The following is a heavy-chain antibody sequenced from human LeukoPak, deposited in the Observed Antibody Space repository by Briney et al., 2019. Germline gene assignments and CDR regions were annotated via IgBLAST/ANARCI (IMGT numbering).Heavy chain of an antibody. V-gene: IGHV3-66*01. CDR1: GFTVSSNY. CDR2: IYSGGST. D-gene: IGHD3-22*01. J-gene: IGHJ4*02. CDR3: ARDFPYYYDSSGYHYRYFDY. Sequence: GGSLRLSCAASGFTVSSNYMSWVRQAPGKGLEWDSVIYSGGSTYYADSVKGRFTISRDNSKNTLYLQMNSLRAEDTAVYYCARDFPYYYDSSGYHYRYFDYWGQGTLVTVSS.